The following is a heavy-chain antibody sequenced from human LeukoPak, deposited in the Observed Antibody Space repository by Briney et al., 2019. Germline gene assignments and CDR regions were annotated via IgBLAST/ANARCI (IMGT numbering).Heavy chain of an antibody. Sequence: GGSLRLSCAASGFTFSSYEMNWVRQAPGKGLEWVSYISSSGSTIYYADSVKGRFTISRDNAKNSLYLQMNSLRAEDTAAYYCASSDYGDPYYWGQGTLVTVSS. D-gene: IGHD4-17*01. CDR1: GFTFSSYE. CDR2: ISSSGSTI. J-gene: IGHJ4*02. CDR3: ASSDYGDPYY. V-gene: IGHV3-48*03.